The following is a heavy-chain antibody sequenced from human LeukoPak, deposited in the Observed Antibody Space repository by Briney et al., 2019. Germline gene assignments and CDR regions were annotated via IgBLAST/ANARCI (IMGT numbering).Heavy chain of an antibody. CDR3: ARGQVYIAAAGGYYGMDV. J-gene: IGHJ6*02. Sequence: SETLSLTCTVSGGSISSYYWSWIRQPAGKGLEWIGRIYTSGSTNYNPSLKSRVTMSVDTSKNQFSLKLSSVTAADTAVYYCARGQVYIAAAGGYYGMDVWGQGTTVTVSS. V-gene: IGHV4-4*07. CDR1: GGSISSYY. D-gene: IGHD6-13*01. CDR2: IYTSGST.